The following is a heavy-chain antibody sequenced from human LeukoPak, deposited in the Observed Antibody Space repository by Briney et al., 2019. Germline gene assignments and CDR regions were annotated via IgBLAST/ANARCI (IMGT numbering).Heavy chain of an antibody. CDR2: ISSSSSYI. CDR1: GFTFSSYS. D-gene: IGHD3-9*01. J-gene: IGHJ5*02. Sequence: GGSLRLSCAASGFTFSSYSMNWVRQAPGEGLEWVSSISSSSSYIYYADSVKGRFTISRDNAKNSLYLQMNSLRAEDTAVYYCATWGYFDCLFTWGQGTLVTVSS. CDR3: ATWGYFDCLFT. V-gene: IGHV3-21*01.